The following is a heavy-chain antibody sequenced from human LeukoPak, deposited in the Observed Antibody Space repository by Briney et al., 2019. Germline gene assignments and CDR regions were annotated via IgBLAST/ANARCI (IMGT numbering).Heavy chain of an antibody. Sequence: GSLRLSCAASGFTFSSYAMSWVRQAPGKGLEWVSAISGSGGSTYYADSVKGRFTISRDNSKNTLYLQMNSLRAEDTAVYYCAKGAITFGGVIVQYFDYWGQGTLVTVSS. CDR1: GFTFSSYA. CDR2: ISGSGGST. V-gene: IGHV3-23*01. D-gene: IGHD3-16*02. CDR3: AKGAITFGGVIVQYFDY. J-gene: IGHJ4*02.